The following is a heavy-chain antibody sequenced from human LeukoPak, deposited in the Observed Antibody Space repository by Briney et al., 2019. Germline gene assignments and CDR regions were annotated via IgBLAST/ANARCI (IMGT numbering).Heavy chain of an antibody. CDR1: GFIFSSYW. CDR3: GRGSRISDY. D-gene: IGHD2-15*01. V-gene: IGHV3-7*01. CDR2: IKQDGSEK. J-gene: IGHJ4*02. Sequence: GGSLRLSCEVSGFIFSSYWMSWVRQAPGKGPEWVAHIKQDGSEKDYVDSVKGRFIISRDNGKNSLYLQMNSLRAEDTAVYYCGRGSRISDYWGQGTQVTVSS.